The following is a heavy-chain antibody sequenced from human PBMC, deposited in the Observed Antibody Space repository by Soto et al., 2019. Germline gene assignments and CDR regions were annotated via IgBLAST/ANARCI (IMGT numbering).Heavy chain of an antibody. CDR3: ARHGGPDARGHLDFDY. CDR1: GYSFTNYW. J-gene: IGHJ4*02. D-gene: IGHD3-16*01. CDR2: IYPGDSDA. V-gene: IGHV5-51*01. Sequence: GESLKISCQGSGYSFTNYWIGWVRQMPGKGLEWMGIIYPGDSDARYSPSFHGQVTMSADKSIRIAYLQWNSLKASDTAIYYCARHGGPDARGHLDFDYWGQGTLVTVSS.